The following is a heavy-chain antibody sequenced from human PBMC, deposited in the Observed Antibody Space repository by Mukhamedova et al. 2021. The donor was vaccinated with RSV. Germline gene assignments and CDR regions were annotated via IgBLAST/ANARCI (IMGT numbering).Heavy chain of an antibody. Sequence: QDGSGKYYVDSVKGRFTISRDNAKNSLYLQMNSLRAEDTAVYYCARVYYDFWSGYALHAFDIWGQGTMVTVSS. V-gene: IGHV3-7*04. CDR2: QDGSGK. J-gene: IGHJ3*02. CDR3: ARVYYDFWSGYALHAFDI. D-gene: IGHD3-3*01.